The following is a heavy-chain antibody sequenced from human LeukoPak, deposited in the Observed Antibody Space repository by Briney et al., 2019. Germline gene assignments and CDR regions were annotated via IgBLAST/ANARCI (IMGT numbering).Heavy chain of an antibody. CDR2: INQSGST. CDR1: GGSFSGYY. CDR3: ARDELRYGSGSYYRIFDY. Sequence: SETLPLTCTVYGGSFSGYYWSWIRQPPGKGLEWIGEINQSGSTNYNLSLKSRVTISVDTSKNQFSLKLSSVTAADTAVYYCARDELRYGSGSYYRIFDYWGQGTLVTVSS. D-gene: IGHD3-10*01. J-gene: IGHJ4*02. V-gene: IGHV4-34*01.